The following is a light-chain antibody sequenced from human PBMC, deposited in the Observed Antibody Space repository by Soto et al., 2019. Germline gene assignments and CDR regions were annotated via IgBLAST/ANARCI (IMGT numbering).Light chain of an antibody. V-gene: IGKV1-5*01. CDR2: DAS. J-gene: IGKJ1*01. CDR3: QHYNNWPGT. CDR1: QYISGW. Sequence: DIQMTQSPSTLSASVGDRVTITCRASQYISGWLAWYQQKPGKAPRLLIYDASSLQFGAPSRFSGSGSGTEFTLTISSLQPDDYATYYCQHYNNWPGTFGQGTKVDIK.